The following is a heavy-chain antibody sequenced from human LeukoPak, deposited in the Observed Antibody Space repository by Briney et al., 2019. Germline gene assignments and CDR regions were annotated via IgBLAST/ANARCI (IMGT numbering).Heavy chain of an antibody. CDR2: IYTSGST. Sequence: SGTLSLTCTVSGGSISSYYWSWIRQPAGKGLEWIGRIYTSGSTNYNPSLKSRVTMSVDTSKNQFSLKLSSVTAADTAVYYCARAHYYDSSGYSDSNAFDIWGQGTMVTVSS. CDR1: GGSISSYY. V-gene: IGHV4-4*07. J-gene: IGHJ3*02. CDR3: ARAHYYDSSGYSDSNAFDI. D-gene: IGHD3-22*01.